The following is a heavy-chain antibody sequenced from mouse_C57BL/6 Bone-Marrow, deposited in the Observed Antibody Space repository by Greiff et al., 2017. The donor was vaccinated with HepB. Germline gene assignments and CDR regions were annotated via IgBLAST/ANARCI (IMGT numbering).Heavy chain of an antibody. CDR1: GYTFTSYW. J-gene: IGHJ2*01. Sequence: QVQLQQPGAELVMPGASVKLSCKASGYTFTSYWMHWVKQRPGQGLEWIGEIDPSDSYTNYNQKFKGKSTLTVDKSSSTAYMQLSSLTSEDSAVYYCARWLYYFDYWGQGTTLTVSS. D-gene: IGHD3-3*01. V-gene: IGHV1-69*01. CDR3: ARWLYYFDY. CDR2: IDPSDSYT.